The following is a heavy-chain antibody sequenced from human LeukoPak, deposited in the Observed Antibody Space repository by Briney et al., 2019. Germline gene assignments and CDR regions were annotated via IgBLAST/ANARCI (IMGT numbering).Heavy chain of an antibody. D-gene: IGHD6-6*01. CDR3: ARDSSGHAFDI. CDR2: INGDGSST. J-gene: IGHJ3*02. V-gene: IGHV3-74*01. CDR1: GFTLSSYW. Sequence: PGGSLRLSCAASGFTLSSYWMHWVRQAPGKGLVWVSRINGDGSSTNYADSVRGRFTISRDNAKNSLYLQMNSLRAEDTAVYYCARDSSGHAFDIWGQGTMVTVSS.